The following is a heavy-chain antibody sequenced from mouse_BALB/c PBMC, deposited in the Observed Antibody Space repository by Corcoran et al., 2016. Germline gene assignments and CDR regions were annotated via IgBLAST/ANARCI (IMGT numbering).Heavy chain of an antibody. Sequence: QIQLVQSGPELKKPGETVKISCKASGYTFTNYGMNWVKQAPGKGLKWMGWINTYTGEPTYADDFKGRFAFSLETSASTAYLQINNLKNEDMATYFCARSYGSSLWYFDVWGAGTTVTVSS. CDR3: ARSYGSSLWYFDV. J-gene: IGHJ1*01. V-gene: IGHV9-1*02. CDR2: INTYTGEP. D-gene: IGHD1-1*01. CDR1: GYTFTNYG.